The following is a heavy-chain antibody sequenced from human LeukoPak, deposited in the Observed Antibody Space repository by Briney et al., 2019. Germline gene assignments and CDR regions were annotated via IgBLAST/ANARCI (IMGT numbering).Heavy chain of an antibody. D-gene: IGHD6-13*01. Sequence: PSETLSLTCAVYGGSFSGYYWSWIRQPPGKGLEWIGEINHSGSTNYNPSLKSRVTISVDTSKNQFSLKLSSATAADTAVYYCARGGRIAAAGTGYFDYWGQGTLVTVSS. J-gene: IGHJ4*02. CDR1: GGSFSGYY. CDR2: INHSGST. V-gene: IGHV4-34*01. CDR3: ARGGRIAAAGTGYFDY.